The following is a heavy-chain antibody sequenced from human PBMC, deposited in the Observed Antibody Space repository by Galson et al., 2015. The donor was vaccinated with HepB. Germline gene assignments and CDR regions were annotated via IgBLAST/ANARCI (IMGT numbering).Heavy chain of an antibody. Sequence: CAISGDSVSSNSAAWNWIRQSPSRGLEWLGRTYYRSKWYNDYAVSVKSRITINPDTSKNQFSLQLNSVTPEDTAVYYCARDCTNGVCYPRIPFDYWGQGTLVTVSS. J-gene: IGHJ4*02. CDR3: ARDCTNGVCYPRIPFDY. D-gene: IGHD2-8*01. CDR2: TYYRSKWYN. CDR1: GDSVSSNSAA. V-gene: IGHV6-1*01.